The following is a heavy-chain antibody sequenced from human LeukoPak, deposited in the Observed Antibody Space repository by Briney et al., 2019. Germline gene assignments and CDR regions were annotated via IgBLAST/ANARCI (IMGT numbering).Heavy chain of an antibody. CDR1: GYTFTSYY. CDR2: INPSGGST. Sequence: ASVKVSCKASGYTFTSYYMHWVRQAPGQGLEWVGIINPSGGSTSYAQKFQGRVTMTRDTSTSTVYMELSSLRSEDTAVYYCAREGSLDYYYYYGMDVWGQGTTVTVSS. J-gene: IGHJ6*02. CDR3: AREGSLDYYYYYGMDV. V-gene: IGHV1-46*01. D-gene: IGHD3-16*02.